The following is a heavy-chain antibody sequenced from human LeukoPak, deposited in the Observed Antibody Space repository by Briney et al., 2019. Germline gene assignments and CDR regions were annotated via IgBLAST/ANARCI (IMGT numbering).Heavy chain of an antibody. CDR2: ISSSGSTI. J-gene: IGHJ4*02. CDR3: ARATPDYYDSSGYFDY. V-gene: IGHV3-48*03. CDR1: GFTFSSSE. Sequence: GGSLRLSCAASGFTFSSSEMNWVRQAPGKGLEWDSYISSSGSTIYYADSVKVRFTISRDNAKNSLYLQMNSLRAEDTAVYYCARATPDYYDSSGYFDYWGQGTLVTVSS. D-gene: IGHD3-22*01.